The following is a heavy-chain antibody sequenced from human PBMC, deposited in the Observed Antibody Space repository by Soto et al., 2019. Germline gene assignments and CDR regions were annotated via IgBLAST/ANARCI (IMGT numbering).Heavy chain of an antibody. CDR1: GGSIINYY. CDR3: ARDASSGGMDV. Sequence: QVQLQESGPGLLKPSETLSLTCTVSGGSIINYYWSWVRQSPGKGLEWIAYISYTGGTNYNPSLKSRVTISVDTSKNQFSLNLSSVTAADSAVYYCARDASSGGMDVWGQGTTVTVSS. CDR2: ISYTGGT. D-gene: IGHD3-10*01. V-gene: IGHV4-59*01. J-gene: IGHJ6*02.